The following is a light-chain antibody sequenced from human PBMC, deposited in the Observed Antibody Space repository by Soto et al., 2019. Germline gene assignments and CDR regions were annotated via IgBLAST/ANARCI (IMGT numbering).Light chain of an antibody. CDR3: CSYAGSYVV. V-gene: IGLV2-11*01. CDR1: SSDVGGYNY. CDR2: DVS. J-gene: IGLJ2*01. Sequence: QSVLTQPRSVSGSPGQSVTISCTGTSSDVGGYNYVSWYQQHPGKAPKLMIFDVSKRPSGVPDRFSGSKSGNTASLTISGLQAEDEAYYYCCSYAGSYVVFGGGTKLTVL.